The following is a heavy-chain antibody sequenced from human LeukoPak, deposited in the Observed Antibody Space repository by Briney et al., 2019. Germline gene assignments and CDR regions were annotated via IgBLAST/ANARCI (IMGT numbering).Heavy chain of an antibody. CDR1: GFTFSSYA. CDR2: ISYDGSNK. J-gene: IGHJ5*02. Sequence: PGGSPRLSCAASGFTFSSYAMHWVRQAPGKGLEWVAVISYDGSNKYYADSVKGRFTISRDNSKNTLYLQMNSLRAEDTAVYYCARDTGKNQGWFDPWGQGTLVTVSS. D-gene: IGHD3-10*01. V-gene: IGHV3-30*04. CDR3: ARDTGKNQGWFDP.